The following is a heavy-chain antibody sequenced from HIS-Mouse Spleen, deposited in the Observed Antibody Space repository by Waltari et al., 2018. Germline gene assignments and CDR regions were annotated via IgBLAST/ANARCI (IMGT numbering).Heavy chain of an antibody. CDR2: IKQDGSEK. Sequence: EVQLVESGGGLVQPVGSVRLSCAASGFTFSSDCMSWVRQAPGKGLEWVANIKQDGSEKYYVDSVKGRFTISRDNAKNSLYLQMNSLRAEDTAVYYCARSSDYWGQGTLVTVSS. J-gene: IGHJ4*02. D-gene: IGHD6-6*01. V-gene: IGHV3-7*01. CDR3: ARSSDY. CDR1: GFTFSSDC.